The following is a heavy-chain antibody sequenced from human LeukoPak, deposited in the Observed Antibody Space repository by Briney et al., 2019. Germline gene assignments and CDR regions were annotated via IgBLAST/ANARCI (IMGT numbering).Heavy chain of an antibody. D-gene: IGHD3-10*01. CDR1: GFTFSSYG. CDR2: IRYDGSNK. J-gene: IGHJ5*02. Sequence: GGTLTLSCAVSGFTFSSYGMHWVRQAPGKGLEWVAFIRYDGSNKYYADSVKGRFTISRDNSKNTLYLQMNSLRAEDTAVYYCAKDVVEGLWFGEGFDPWGQGTPVTVSS. V-gene: IGHV3-30*02. CDR3: AKDVVEGLWFGEGFDP.